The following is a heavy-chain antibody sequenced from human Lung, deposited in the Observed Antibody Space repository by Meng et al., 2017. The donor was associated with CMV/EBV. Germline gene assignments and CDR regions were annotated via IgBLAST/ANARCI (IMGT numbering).Heavy chain of an antibody. J-gene: IGHJ4*02. CDR3: AKDLYYSFDY. CDR1: GFTFSSSA. Sequence: VEVGGGVVQPGGSLRLSCAASGFTFSSSAMHWPRQPPGKGLEWVSFIAHDGSAKTYTDSVKGRFTISRDDSENTVYLEMNSLRVEDTAVYYCAKDLYYSFDYWGQGTLVTVSS. CDR2: IAHDGSAK. D-gene: IGHD2-8*01. V-gene: IGHV3-30*02.